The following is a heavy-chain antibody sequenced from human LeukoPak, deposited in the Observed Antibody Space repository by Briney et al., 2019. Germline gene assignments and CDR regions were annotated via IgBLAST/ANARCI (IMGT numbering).Heavy chain of an antibody. CDR1: GGSISSYY. J-gene: IGHJ4*02. D-gene: IGHD4-17*01. Sequence: PSETLSLTCTVSGGSISSYYWSWIRQPPGKGLEWIGYIYYSGSTNYTPSLKSRVTISVDTSKNQFSLKLSSVTAADTAVYYCASSVYGYPFFDYWGQGTLVTVSS. CDR3: ASSVYGYPFFDY. CDR2: IYYSGST. V-gene: IGHV4-59*08.